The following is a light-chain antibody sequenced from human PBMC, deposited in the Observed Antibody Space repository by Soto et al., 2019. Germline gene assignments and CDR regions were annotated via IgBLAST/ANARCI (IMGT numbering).Light chain of an antibody. CDR2: SAS. CDR1: QVITNF. CDR3: QKYNSDSGT. J-gene: IGKJ3*01. V-gene: IGKV1-27*01. Sequence: IQMTQSPSSLSASVGDRVTITCRASQVITNFLAWYQQKPGKVPRLLIYSASTLQSGVPSRFSGSGSGTDFTLTISSLQPEDVATYYCQKYNSDSGTFGPGTKVDIK.